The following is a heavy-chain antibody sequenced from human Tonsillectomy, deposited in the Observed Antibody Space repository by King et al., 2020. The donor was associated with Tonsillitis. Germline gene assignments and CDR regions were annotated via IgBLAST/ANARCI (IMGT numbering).Heavy chain of an antibody. J-gene: IGHJ3*02. V-gene: IGHV5-51*01. CDR3: ASFDYDILTGYSALDAFAI. CDR2: IYPGDSDT. CDR1: GYSFTSYW. D-gene: IGHD3-9*01. Sequence: VQLVESGAEVKKPGESLKISCKGSGYSFTSYWIGWVRQMPGKGLEWMGIIYPGDSDTRYSPSFQGQVTISADKSISTAYLQWSSLKASDTAMYYFASFDYDILTGYSALDAFAIWGQGTMVTVSS.